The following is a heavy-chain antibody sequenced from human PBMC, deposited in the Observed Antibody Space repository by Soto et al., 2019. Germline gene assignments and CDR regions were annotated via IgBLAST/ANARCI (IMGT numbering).Heavy chain of an antibody. J-gene: IGHJ6*02. CDR2: IVVDSGNT. CDR1: GFTFTDSA. V-gene: IGHV1-58*01. Sequence: SVKVSCKASGFTFTDSAVQWVRQARGQRLEWIGWIVVDSGNTNYAQKFQERVTITRDMSTRTAYMELSSLRSEDTAVYYCAADLVGLGYYAMDVWGQGTTVTVSS. D-gene: IGHD2-8*02. CDR3: AADLVGLGYYAMDV.